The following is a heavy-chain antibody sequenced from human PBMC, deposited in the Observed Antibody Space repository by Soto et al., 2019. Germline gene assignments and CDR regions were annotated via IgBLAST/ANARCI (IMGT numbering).Heavy chain of an antibody. D-gene: IGHD4-17*01. CDR1: GGSISSYY. V-gene: IGHV4-4*07. CDR2: IYTSGST. CDR3: ARDRDDYGDFDP. J-gene: IGHJ5*02. Sequence: SETLSLTCTVSGGSISSYYWSWIRQPAGKGLEWIGRIYTSGSTNYNPSLKSQVTMSVDTSKNQFSLKLSSVTAADTAVYYCARDRDDYGDFDPWGQGTLVTVSS.